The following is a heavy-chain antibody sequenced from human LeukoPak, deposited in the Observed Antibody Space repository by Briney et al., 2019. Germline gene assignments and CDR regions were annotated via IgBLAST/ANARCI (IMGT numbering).Heavy chain of an antibody. CDR1: GGPISSYY. Sequence: SETLSLTCTVSGGPISSYYWSWIRQPPGKGLEWVGYIYYSGSTTYNPALKSRVTISVDTSKNQFSLKLSAVTAADTAVYFCARDQIAWSYWGQGTLVTVSS. J-gene: IGHJ4*02. CDR2: IYYSGST. V-gene: IGHV4-59*01. CDR3: ARDQIAWSY. D-gene: IGHD3-22*01.